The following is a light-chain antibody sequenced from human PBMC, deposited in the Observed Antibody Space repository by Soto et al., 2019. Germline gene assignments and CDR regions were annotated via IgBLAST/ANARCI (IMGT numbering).Light chain of an antibody. J-gene: IGKJ1*01. V-gene: IGKV3-20*01. CDR3: QQYISTPWT. Sequence: EIVLTQSPGTLSSSPGERATLSCRASQSVSSNSLAWYQQKPGQAPTLLMYGASRRATDIPDRFSGSGSGSGTDFTLTISRLEPEDFAVYYCQQYISTPWTFGQGTKVEIK. CDR1: QSVSSNS. CDR2: GAS.